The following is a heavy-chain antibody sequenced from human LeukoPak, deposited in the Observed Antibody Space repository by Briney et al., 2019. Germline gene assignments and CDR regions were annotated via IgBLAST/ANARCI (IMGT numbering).Heavy chain of an antibody. Sequence: GGSLRLSCAASGFTFSSYAMTWVRQAPGKGLEWVSTVGAGGRRTYYADSVRGRFTISRDNSKSTVYLQMNTLRAEDTAVYYCVKGLDYYGSGSYDHWGQGTLVTVSS. CDR1: GFTFSSYA. D-gene: IGHD3-10*01. V-gene: IGHV3-23*01. J-gene: IGHJ4*02. CDR2: VGAGGRRT. CDR3: VKGLDYYGSGSYDH.